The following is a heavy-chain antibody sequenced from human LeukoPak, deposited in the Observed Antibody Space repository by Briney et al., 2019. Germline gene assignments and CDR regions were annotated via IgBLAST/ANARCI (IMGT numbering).Heavy chain of an antibody. D-gene: IGHD2-15*01. CDR3: ARKGYCSGGSCYNPFDY. V-gene: IGHV4-59*12. CDR2: IYHSGST. Sequence: SETLSLTCTVSGGSISSYYWSWIRQPPGKGLEWIGYIYHSGSTYYNPSLKSRVTISVDRSKNQFSLKLSSVTAADTAVYYCARKGYCSGGSCYNPFDYWGQGTLVTVSS. J-gene: IGHJ4*02. CDR1: GGSISSYY.